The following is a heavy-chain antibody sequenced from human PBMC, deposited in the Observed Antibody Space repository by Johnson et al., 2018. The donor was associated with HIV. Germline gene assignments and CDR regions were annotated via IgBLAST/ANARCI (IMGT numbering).Heavy chain of an antibody. CDR2: ISGSGGST. Sequence: VQLLESGGGLVQPGGSLRLSCAASGFTFSSYAMSWVRQAPGKGLEWVSAISGSGGSTYYADSVKGRFTISRDNSKTTLYLQMNSLRAEDTAVYYCAPDPRITMIVVVKPAFDIWGQGTMVTVS. J-gene: IGHJ3*02. D-gene: IGHD3-22*01. CDR3: APDPRITMIVVVKPAFDI. V-gene: IGHV3-23*01. CDR1: GFTFSSYA.